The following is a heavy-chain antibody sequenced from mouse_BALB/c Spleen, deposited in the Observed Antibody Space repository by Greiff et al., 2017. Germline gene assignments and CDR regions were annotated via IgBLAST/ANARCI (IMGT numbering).Heavy chain of an antibody. CDR2: ISSGSSTI. J-gene: IGHJ3*01. CDR3: ARGDITTGTGAY. Sequence: EVQVVESGGGLVQPGGSRKLSCAASGFTFSSFGMHWVRQAPEKGLEWVAYISSGSSTIYYADTVKGRFTISRDNPKNTLFLQMTSLRSEDTAMYYCARGDITTGTGAYWGQGTLVTVSA. V-gene: IGHV5-17*02. CDR1: GFTFSSFG. D-gene: IGHD1-2*01.